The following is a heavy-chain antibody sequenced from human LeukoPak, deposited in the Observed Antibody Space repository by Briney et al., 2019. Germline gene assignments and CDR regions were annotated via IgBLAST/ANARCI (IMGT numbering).Heavy chain of an antibody. CDR3: ARASITMVRGVILFDY. V-gene: IGHV1-18*04. CDR1: GYTFTSYG. Sequence: ASAKVSCKASGYTFTSYGISWVRQAPGQGLEWMGWISAYNGNTNYAQKLQGRVTMTTDTSTSTAYMELRSLRSDDTAVYYCARASITMVRGVILFDYWGQGTLVTVSS. D-gene: IGHD3-10*01. J-gene: IGHJ4*02. CDR2: ISAYNGNT.